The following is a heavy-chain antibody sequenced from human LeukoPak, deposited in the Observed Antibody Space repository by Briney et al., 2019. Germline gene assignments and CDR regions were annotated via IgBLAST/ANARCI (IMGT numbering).Heavy chain of an antibody. CDR2: IKQDGSEK. V-gene: IGHV3-7*01. J-gene: IGHJ4*02. CDR3: ARDHGAHYVWGSYRHTPFDY. CDR1: GFTFSSYW. D-gene: IGHD3-16*02. Sequence: GGSLRLSRAASGFTFSSYWMSWVRQAPGKGLEWVANIKQDGSEKYYVDSVKGRFTISRDNAKNSLYLQMNSLRAEDTAVYYCARDHGAHYVWGSYRHTPFDYWGQGTLVTVSS.